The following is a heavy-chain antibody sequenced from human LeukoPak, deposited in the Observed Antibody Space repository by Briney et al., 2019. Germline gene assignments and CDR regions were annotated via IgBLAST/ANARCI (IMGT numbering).Heavy chain of an antibody. J-gene: IGHJ4*02. V-gene: IGHV1-24*01. CDR3: ARDLGSGSLHY. CDR1: GYTLTELS. Sequence: ASVKVSCKVSGYTLTELSMHWVRQAPGKGLEWMGGFDPEDGETIYAQKFQGRVTITSDTSASTAYVKLSSLRSEDTAVYYCARDLGSGSLHYWGQGTLVTVSS. CDR2: FDPEDGET. D-gene: IGHD1-26*01.